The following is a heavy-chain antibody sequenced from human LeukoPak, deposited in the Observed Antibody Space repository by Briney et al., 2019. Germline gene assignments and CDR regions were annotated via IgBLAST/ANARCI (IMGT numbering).Heavy chain of an antibody. D-gene: IGHD3-10*01. CDR2: ISGGGGTT. V-gene: IGHV3-23*01. CDR1: DFTFSTYA. Sequence: GGSLRLSCAASDFTFSTYAMSWVRQAPGRGLEWVSTISGGGGTTYYADSVRGRFTISRDNSKNTLYLQMNSLRAEDTAIYYCAKESSMLRGPLVIYYFDFWGQGTLVTVSS. CDR3: AKESSMLRGPLVIYYFDF. J-gene: IGHJ4*02.